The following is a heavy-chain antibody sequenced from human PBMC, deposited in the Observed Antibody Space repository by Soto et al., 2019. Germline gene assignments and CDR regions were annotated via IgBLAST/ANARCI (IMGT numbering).Heavy chain of an antibody. CDR2: INSDGSST. Sequence: PGGSLRLSCAACGFTFSSYWMHWVRQAPGKGLVWVSRINSDGSSTSYADSVKGRFTISRDNAKNTLYLQMNSLRAEDTAVYYCARDQSPYYDILTGPRYYYGMDVWGQGTTVTVSS. V-gene: IGHV3-74*01. J-gene: IGHJ6*02. D-gene: IGHD3-9*01. CDR3: ARDQSPYYDILTGPRYYYGMDV. CDR1: GFTFSSYW.